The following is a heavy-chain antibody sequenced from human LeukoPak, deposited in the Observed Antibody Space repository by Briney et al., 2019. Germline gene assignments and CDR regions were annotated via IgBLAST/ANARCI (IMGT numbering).Heavy chain of an antibody. V-gene: IGHV4-39*01. CDR1: GGSISSSSYY. D-gene: IGHD5-18*01. CDR2: IYYSGST. Sequence: PSETLSLTCTVSGGSISSSSYYWGWIRQPPGKGLEWIGSIYYSGSTYYNPSLKSRVTISVDTSKNQFSLKLSSVTAADTAVYYCARPRRDTAMVRGAFDIWGQGTMVTVSS. CDR3: ARPRRDTAMVRGAFDI. J-gene: IGHJ3*02.